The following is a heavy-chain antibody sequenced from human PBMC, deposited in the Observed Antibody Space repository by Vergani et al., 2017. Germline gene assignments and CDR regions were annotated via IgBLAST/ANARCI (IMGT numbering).Heavy chain of an antibody. D-gene: IGHD5-12*01. CDR1: GYTFTGYY. CDR3: ARVLGGSRYDITYYYMDV. J-gene: IGHJ6*03. Sequence: QVQLVQSGAEVKKPGASVKVSCKASGYTFTGYYMHWVRQAPGQGLEWMGWINPNSGGTNYAQKFQGRVTMTRDTSISTAYMELSRLRSDDTAVYYCARVLGGSRYDITYYYMDVWGKGTTVTVSS. V-gene: IGHV1-2*02. CDR2: INPNSGGT.